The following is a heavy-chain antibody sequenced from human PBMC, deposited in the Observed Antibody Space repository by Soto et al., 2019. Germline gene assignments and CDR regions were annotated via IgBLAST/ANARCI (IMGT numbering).Heavy chain of an antibody. D-gene: IGHD3-10*01. Sequence: GGSLRLSCAASGFTFSSYAMSWVRQAPGKGLEWVSAISGSGGSTYYADSVKGRFTISRDNSKNTLYLQMNSLRAEDTAVYYCAKGGVYYYGSGSYFAPDWFDPRGQGTLVTVSS. J-gene: IGHJ5*02. V-gene: IGHV3-23*01. CDR1: GFTFSSYA. CDR3: AKGGVYYYGSGSYFAPDWFDP. CDR2: ISGSGGST.